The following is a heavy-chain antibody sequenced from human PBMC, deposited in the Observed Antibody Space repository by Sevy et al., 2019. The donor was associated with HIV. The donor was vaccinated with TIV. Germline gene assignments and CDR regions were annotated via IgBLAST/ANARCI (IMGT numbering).Heavy chain of an antibody. V-gene: IGHV3-48*02. CDR3: ALGYSSGWNNGAFDI. D-gene: IGHD6-19*01. Sequence: GGSLRLSCAASGFTFSSYSMNWVRQAPGKGLEWVSYISSSSSTIYYADSVKGRFTISRDNAKNSLYLQMNSLRDEDTAVYYCALGYSSGWNNGAFDIWCQGTMVTVSS. CDR1: GFTFSSYS. CDR2: ISSSSSTI. J-gene: IGHJ3*02.